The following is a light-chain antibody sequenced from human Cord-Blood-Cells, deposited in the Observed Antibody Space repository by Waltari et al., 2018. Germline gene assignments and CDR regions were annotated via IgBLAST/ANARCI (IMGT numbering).Light chain of an antibody. CDR3: QQYDNLPLT. J-gene: IGKJ4*01. CDR2: DAS. Sequence: DLHMTQSPSSLSASVGDRVTITCQASQDISNYLNWYPQKPGKAPKLLIYDASNLETGVPSRFSGSGSGTDFTFTISSLQPEDIATYYCQQYDNLPLTFGGGTKVEIK. V-gene: IGKV1-33*01. CDR1: QDISNY.